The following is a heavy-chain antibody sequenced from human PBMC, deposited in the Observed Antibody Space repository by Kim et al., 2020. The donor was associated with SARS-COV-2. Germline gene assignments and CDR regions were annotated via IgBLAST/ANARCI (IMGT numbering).Heavy chain of an antibody. V-gene: IGHV3-30*02. Sequence: FTISRDNSKNTLYLQMNSLRAEDTAVYYCAKDLAKMVVVVAATRGVWFDPWGQGTLVTVSS. J-gene: IGHJ5*02. CDR3: AKDLAKMVVVVAATRGVWFDP. D-gene: IGHD2-15*01.